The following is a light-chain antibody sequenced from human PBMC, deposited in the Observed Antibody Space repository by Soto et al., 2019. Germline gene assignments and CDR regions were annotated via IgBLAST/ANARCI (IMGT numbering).Light chain of an antibody. Sequence: QSALTQPPSASGSPGQSVTISCTGTSSDVGGYNYVSWYQQHPGKAPKLMIYEVSKRASGVPDRFSGSKSGNTASMTVSGLQDEDDSYYDGSSYAVSNKAVFGTGTKLTVL. V-gene: IGLV2-8*01. CDR3: SSYAVSNKAV. CDR1: SSDVGGYNY. CDR2: EVS. J-gene: IGLJ1*01.